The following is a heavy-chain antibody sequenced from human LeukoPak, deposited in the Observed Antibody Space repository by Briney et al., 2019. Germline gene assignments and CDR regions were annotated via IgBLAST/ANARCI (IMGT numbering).Heavy chain of an antibody. CDR1: GFTFDDYA. CDR2: ISWNSGSI. CDR3: ARDQCSSTSCPPDY. J-gene: IGHJ4*02. V-gene: IGHV3-9*01. Sequence: PGRSLRLSCAASGFTFDDYAMHWVRQAPGKGLEWVSGISWNSGSIGYADSVKGRFTISRDNAKNSLYLQMNSLRAEDTALYYCARDQCSSTSCPPDYWGQGTLVTVSS. D-gene: IGHD2-2*01.